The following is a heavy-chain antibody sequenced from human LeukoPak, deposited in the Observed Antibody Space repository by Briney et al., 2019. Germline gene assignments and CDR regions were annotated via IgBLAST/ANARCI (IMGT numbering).Heavy chain of an antibody. CDR1: GGSISSPNW. CDR3: ATYYDSSGYRFDY. D-gene: IGHD3-22*01. CDR2: IYHTGGT. Sequence: SETLSLTCAVSGGSISSPNWWSWVRQPPGNGLEWIGEIYHTGGTNYNPSLKSRVTMSIDKSKNQFSLDLSSVTAADTAVYYCATYYDSSGYRFDYWGQGTLVTVSS. V-gene: IGHV4-4*02. J-gene: IGHJ4*02.